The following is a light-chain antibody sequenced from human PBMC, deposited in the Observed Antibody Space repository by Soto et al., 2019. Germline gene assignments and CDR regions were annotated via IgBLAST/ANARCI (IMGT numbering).Light chain of an antibody. J-gene: IGLJ1*01. CDR2: EVR. CDR3: SSYSSTTLV. V-gene: IGLV2-14*01. CDR1: SSDVGAYNY. Sequence: QSALTQPASVSGSPGQSITISCTGTSSDVGAYNYVSWYQQHPGKAPKLIIYEVRNRPSGVSNRFSGSKSGNTASLTISGLQAEDEADYYCSSYSSTTLVFGTGTKLTVL.